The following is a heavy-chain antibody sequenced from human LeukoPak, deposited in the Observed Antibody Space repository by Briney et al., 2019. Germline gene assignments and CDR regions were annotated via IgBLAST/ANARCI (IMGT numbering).Heavy chain of an antibody. Sequence: GGSLRLSCAASGFTFSGYAMNWVRQAPGKGLEWVSLIFASGSTTKYADSVKGRFTISRDNSKNTLYLQMNSLRAEDTAVYYCAKDPDLTTVTEVDAFDIWGQGTMVTVSS. CDR3: AKDPDLTTVTEVDAFDI. CDR2: IFASGSTT. CDR1: GFTFSGYA. J-gene: IGHJ3*02. D-gene: IGHD4-17*01. V-gene: IGHV3-23*05.